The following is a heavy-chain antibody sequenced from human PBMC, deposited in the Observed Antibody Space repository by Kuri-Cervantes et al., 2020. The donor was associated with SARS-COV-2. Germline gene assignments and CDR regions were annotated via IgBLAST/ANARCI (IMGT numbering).Heavy chain of an antibody. J-gene: IGHJ6*02. Sequence: SVKVSCKASGYTFTGYYIHWVRQAPGQGLEWMGGIIPIFGTANYAQKFQGRVTITADKSTSTAYMELSSLRSEDTAVYYCAREGAGTLYTSRYYGMDVWGQGTTVTVSS. CDR3: AREGAGTLYTSRYYGMDV. CDR2: IIPIFGTA. V-gene: IGHV1-69*06. D-gene: IGHD3-10*01. CDR1: GYTFTGYY.